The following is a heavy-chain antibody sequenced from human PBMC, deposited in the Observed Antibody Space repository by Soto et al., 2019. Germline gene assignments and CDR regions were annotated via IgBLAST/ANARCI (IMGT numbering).Heavy chain of an antibody. CDR2: IGSGSRGT. Sequence: EAQLLESGGGLVQPGGSLRLSCAASGFAFSNFAMSWVRQAPGKGLEWVSAIGSGSRGTHYAESVEDRFTISRDDSKNILYLQLNSLTAADTAGYYCAAPRVAVPHTRYFDPWGQGTPVTVSP. J-gene: IGHJ5*02. V-gene: IGHV3-23*01. CDR3: AAPRVAVPHTRYFDP. CDR1: GFAFSNFA. D-gene: IGHD6-19*01.